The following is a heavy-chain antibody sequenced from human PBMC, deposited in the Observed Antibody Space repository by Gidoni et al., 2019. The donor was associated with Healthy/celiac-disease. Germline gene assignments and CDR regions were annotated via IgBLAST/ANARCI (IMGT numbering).Heavy chain of an antibody. CDR2: INPSGGST. CDR1: GYTFTSYY. V-gene: IGHV1-46*01. J-gene: IGHJ4*02. Sequence: QVQLVQSGAEVKKPGASVKVSCKASGYTFTSYYMHWVRQAPGQGLEWMGIINPSGGSTSYAQKFQGRVTMTRDTSTSTVYMELSSLRSEDTAVYYWARWGMIVAALNREHFDYWGQGTLVTVSS. CDR3: ARWGMIVAALNREHFDY. D-gene: IGHD3-22*01.